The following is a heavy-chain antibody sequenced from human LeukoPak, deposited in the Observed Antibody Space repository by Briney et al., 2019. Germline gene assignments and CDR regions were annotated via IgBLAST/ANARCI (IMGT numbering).Heavy chain of an antibody. CDR2: IYYSGST. V-gene: IGHV4-59*01. J-gene: IGHJ4*02. D-gene: IGHD6-19*01. CDR3: ARGRSSGWYPVSY. CDR1: GGSISSYY. Sequence: SETLSLTCTVSGGSISSYYWSWIRQPPGKGLEWIGYIYYSGSTNYNPSLKSRVTISVDTSKNQFSLKLSSVTAADTAVYYCARGRSSGWYPVSYWGQGTLVTVSS.